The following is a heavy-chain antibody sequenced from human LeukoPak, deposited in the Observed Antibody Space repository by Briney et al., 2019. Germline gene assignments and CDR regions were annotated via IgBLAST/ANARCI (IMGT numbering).Heavy chain of an antibody. CDR2: ISGSVDTT. Sequence: GGSLRLSCVASGFSFNNYAMNWVRQAPGKGLEWVSVISGSVDTTYYADSVKGRFTISRDNSKNTLYLHMNNLRADDTAVYYCAKRANYGDFDYWGQGTLVTVSS. D-gene: IGHD4-17*01. CDR1: GFSFNNYA. J-gene: IGHJ4*02. CDR3: AKRANYGDFDY. V-gene: IGHV3-23*01.